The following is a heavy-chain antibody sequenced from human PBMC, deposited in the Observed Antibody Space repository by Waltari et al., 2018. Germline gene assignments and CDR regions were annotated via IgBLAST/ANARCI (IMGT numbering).Heavy chain of an antibody. D-gene: IGHD3-3*01. Sequence: EVQLVESGGGLVKPGGSLRLSCAASVFTFSSSSMNWVRQAPGKGLDWVSSISSSSSYIYYADSVKGRFTISRDNAKNSLYLQMNSLRAEDTAVYYCARDLGSITIFPGGDVWGQGTTVTVSS. CDR1: VFTFSSSS. J-gene: IGHJ6*02. CDR3: ARDLGSITIFPGGDV. V-gene: IGHV3-21*01. CDR2: ISSSSSYI.